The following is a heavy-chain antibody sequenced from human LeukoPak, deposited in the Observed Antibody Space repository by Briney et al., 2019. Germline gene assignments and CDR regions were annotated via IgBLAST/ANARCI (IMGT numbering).Heavy chain of an antibody. D-gene: IGHD4-11*01. Sequence: AGGSLRLSCAASGFTFSSYEMNWVRQAPGKGLEWVSYISSSGSTIYYADSVKGRFTISRDNAKNSLYLQMNSLRAEDTAVYYCARDYPYSYYMNVWGNGTTVTVSS. V-gene: IGHV3-48*03. CDR2: ISSSGSTI. CDR1: GFTFSSYE. J-gene: IGHJ6*03. CDR3: ARDYPYSYYMNV.